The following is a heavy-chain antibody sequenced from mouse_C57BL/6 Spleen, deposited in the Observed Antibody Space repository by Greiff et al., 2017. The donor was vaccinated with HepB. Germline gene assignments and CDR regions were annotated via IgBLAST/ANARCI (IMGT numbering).Heavy chain of an antibody. D-gene: IGHD4-1*01. V-gene: IGHV1-85*01. CDR2: IYPRDGST. CDR3: ARSTDWDGFAY. J-gene: IGHJ3*01. Sequence: QVQLKQSGPELVKPGASVKLSCKASGYTFTSYDINWVKQRPGQGLEWIGWIYPRDGSTKYNEKFKGKATLTVDTSSSTAYMELHSLTSEDSAVYFCARSTDWDGFAYWGQGTLVTVSA. CDR1: GYTFTSYD.